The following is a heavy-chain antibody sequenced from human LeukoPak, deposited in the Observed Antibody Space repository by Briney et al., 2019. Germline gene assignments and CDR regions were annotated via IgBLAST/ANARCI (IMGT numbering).Heavy chain of an antibody. CDR3: AQSYIVGATIVY. CDR2: INPNSGGT. Sequence: ASVKVSCKASGYTFTGYYMHWVRQAPGQGLEWMGWINPNSGGTNYAQKFQGRVTMTRDTSISTAYMELSRPRSDDTAVYYCAQSYIVGATIVYWGQGTLVTVSS. CDR1: GYTFTGYY. D-gene: IGHD1-26*01. V-gene: IGHV1-2*02. J-gene: IGHJ4*02.